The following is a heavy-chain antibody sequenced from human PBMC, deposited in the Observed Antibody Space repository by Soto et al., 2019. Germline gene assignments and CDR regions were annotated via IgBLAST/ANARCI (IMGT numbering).Heavy chain of an antibody. CDR1: GYTFTSYY. J-gene: IGHJ4*02. CDR3: ATSTRHDYGDYGHFDY. D-gene: IGHD4-17*01. V-gene: IGHV1-46*03. Sequence: ASVKVSCKASGYTFTSYYMRWVRQAPGQGLEWMGIINPSGGSTSYAQKFQGRVTMTRDTSTSTVYMELSSLRSEDTAVYYCATSTRHDYGDYGHFDYWGQGTLVTVSS. CDR2: INPSGGST.